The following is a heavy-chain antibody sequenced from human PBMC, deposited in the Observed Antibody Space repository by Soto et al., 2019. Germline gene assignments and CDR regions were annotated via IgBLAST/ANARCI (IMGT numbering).Heavy chain of an antibody. Sequence: GGSLRLSCAASGFTFGDYAMQWVRQAPGKGLEWVSAISWNSGSIDYADSVKGRFTISRDNAKNSLYLQMNSLRAEDTALYYCAKSHTTSGWYVTTDYWGQGTRVTVS. CDR1: GFTFGDYA. CDR3: AKSHTTSGWYVTTDY. CDR2: ISWNSGSI. J-gene: IGHJ4*02. D-gene: IGHD6-19*01. V-gene: IGHV3-9*01.